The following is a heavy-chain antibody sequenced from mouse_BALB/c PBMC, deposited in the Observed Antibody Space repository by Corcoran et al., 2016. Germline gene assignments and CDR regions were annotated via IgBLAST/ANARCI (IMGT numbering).Heavy chain of an antibody. J-gene: IGHJ3*01. CDR3: ARDPAWFAY. Sequence: QIQLVQSGPELKKPGETVKISCKASGYTFTNYGMNWVKQAPGKGLKWMGWINTYTGEPTYADDFKGRFAFSLETYASTAYLQFNNLKYEDTATYFCARDPAWFAYWGQGTLVTVSA. CDR1: GYTFTNYG. CDR2: INTYTGEP. V-gene: IGHV9-3-1*01.